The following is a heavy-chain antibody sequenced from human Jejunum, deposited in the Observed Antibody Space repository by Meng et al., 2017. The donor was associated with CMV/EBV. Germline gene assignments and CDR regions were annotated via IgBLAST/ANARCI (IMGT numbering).Heavy chain of an antibody. CDR3: VRVQTRQLAEAFDY. Sequence: GFTFSSCGMCWDRQAPGKGLEWVSYISSTGRTICYADSVKGRFTISRDIPKNALYLQMNSLRAEDTAVYYCVRVQTRQLAEAFDYWGQGTLVTVSS. J-gene: IGHJ4*02. D-gene: IGHD1-1*01. CDR1: GFTFSSCG. V-gene: IGHV3-48*03. CDR2: ISSTGRTI.